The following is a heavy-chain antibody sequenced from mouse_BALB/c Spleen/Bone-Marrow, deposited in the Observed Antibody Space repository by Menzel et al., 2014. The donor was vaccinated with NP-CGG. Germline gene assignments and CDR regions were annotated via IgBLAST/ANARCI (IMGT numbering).Heavy chain of an antibody. CDR3: ARRAGAY. D-gene: IGHD3-3*01. J-gene: IGHJ3*01. CDR2: ISNGGGCT. V-gene: IGHV5-12-2*01. CDR1: GFTFSSYT. Sequence: VESGGGLVRPGGSLKLSCAASGFTFSSYTMSWVRQTPEKRLEWVAYISNGGGCTYYPDTVKGRFTISRDNAKNTLYLQMSSLKSEDTAMYYCARRAGAYWGQGTLVTVSA.